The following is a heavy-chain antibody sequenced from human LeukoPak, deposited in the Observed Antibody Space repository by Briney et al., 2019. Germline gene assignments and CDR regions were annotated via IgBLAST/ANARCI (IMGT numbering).Heavy chain of an antibody. D-gene: IGHD7-27*01. CDR1: GYTFTTYY. CDR3: AGSGSGSFDY. Sequence: ASVKVSCKASGYTFTTYYIHWVRQAPGQGLEWMGIINPSGGSTSYAQKFQGRVTMTRDTSTSTVYMELSSLRSEDTAVYYCAGSGSGSFDYWGQGTLVTVSS. V-gene: IGHV1-46*01. CDR2: INPSGGST. J-gene: IGHJ4*02.